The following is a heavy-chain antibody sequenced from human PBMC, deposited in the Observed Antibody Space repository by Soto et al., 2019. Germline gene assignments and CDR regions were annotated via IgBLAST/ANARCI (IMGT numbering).Heavy chain of an antibody. J-gene: IGHJ4*02. D-gene: IGHD3-10*01. CDR1: GYTFTSYA. V-gene: IGHV1-3*05. CDR3: ARGGPTTDC. CDR2: INAGNGNT. Sequence: QVQLVQSGAEEKKPGASVKVSCKASGYTFTSYAMHWVRQAPGQSLEWMGWINAGNGNTKYPQKFQGRATITRDTPAGTAYTELSSKRSEDTAVYYCARGGPTTDCCGQGTLVTVA.